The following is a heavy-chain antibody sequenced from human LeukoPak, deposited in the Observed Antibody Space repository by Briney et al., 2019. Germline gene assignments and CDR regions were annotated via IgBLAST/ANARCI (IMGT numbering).Heavy chain of an antibody. Sequence: GGSLRLSCTASGFTFDDYGMTWVRQAPGKGLEWVSDINWNGDSRGYAHSVKGRFTISRDNAKNSLYLQMNSLRAEDTAVYYCARESDQLLSGMDVWGKGTTVTVSS. CDR1: GFTFDDYG. CDR2: INWNGDSR. J-gene: IGHJ6*03. D-gene: IGHD2-2*01. CDR3: ARESDQLLSGMDV. V-gene: IGHV3-20*04.